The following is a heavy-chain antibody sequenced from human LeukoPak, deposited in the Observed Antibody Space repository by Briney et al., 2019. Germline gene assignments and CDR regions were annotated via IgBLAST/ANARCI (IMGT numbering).Heavy chain of an antibody. J-gene: IGHJ3*02. Sequence: QPGRSLRLSCAASGFIFDNYVMHWVRQAPGKGLEWVSGISWDSGSIDYADSVQGRFTISRDNGKKSLYLQMNSLRVEDTALYYCAKGEASSVWSGAFEMWGQGTMVTVSS. D-gene: IGHD6-19*01. CDR1: GFIFDNYV. CDR2: ISWDSGSI. CDR3: AKGEASSVWSGAFEM. V-gene: IGHV3-9*01.